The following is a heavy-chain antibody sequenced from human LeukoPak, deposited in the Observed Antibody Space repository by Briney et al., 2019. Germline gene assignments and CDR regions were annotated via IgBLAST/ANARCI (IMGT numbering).Heavy chain of an antibody. CDR1: GFTFSSYE. CDR2: ISSSGSTI. D-gene: IGHD3-16*01. J-gene: IGHJ4*02. V-gene: IGHV3-48*03. CDR3: ARNDYNLEY. Sequence: GGSLTLSCAAYGFTFSSYEMKWVRQAPGKGLEWVSYISSSGSTIYYADSVQGRFTISRDNAKNSLYLQMSSLRAEDTAVYYCARNDYNLEYWGQGSLGTVSS.